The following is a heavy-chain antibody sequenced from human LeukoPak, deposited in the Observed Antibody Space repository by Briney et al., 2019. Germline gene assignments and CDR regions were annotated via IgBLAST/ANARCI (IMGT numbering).Heavy chain of an antibody. CDR2: ISAYNGNT. CDR3: ARDRYSSSWSNAFDI. V-gene: IGHV1-18*01. J-gene: IGHJ3*02. Sequence: ASVKVSCKASGYTFTSYGISWVRQAPGQGLEWMGWISAYNGNTNYAQKLQGRVTMTTDTSTSTAYMELRSLRSDDTAVYYCARDRYSSSWSNAFDIWGQGTMVTVSS. CDR1: GYTFTSYG. D-gene: IGHD6-13*01.